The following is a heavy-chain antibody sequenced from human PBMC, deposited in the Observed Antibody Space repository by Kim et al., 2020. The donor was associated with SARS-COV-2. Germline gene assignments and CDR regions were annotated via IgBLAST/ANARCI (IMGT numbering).Heavy chain of an antibody. V-gene: IGHV3-30*02. D-gene: IGHD3-10*01. Sequence: GGSLRLSCAASGLTSGSYFKGFAMHWVRQAPGKGLERVEFMITDGTGQYYEDSVNGRFIVSRDNTKNILYMGSGSLRAEDTAVYYCGIGRYYFGVGNYGRLDFWGQGTLVTVSS. CDR3: GIGRYYFGVGNYGRLDF. CDR2: MITDGTGQ. CDR1: GLTSGSYFKGFA. J-gene: IGHJ4*02.